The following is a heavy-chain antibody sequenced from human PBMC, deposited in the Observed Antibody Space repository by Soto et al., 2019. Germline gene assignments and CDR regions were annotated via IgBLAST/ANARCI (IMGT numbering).Heavy chain of an antibody. CDR2: FDPEDGET. CDR3: ATANLVAQPYNWNYY. J-gene: IGHJ4*02. CDR1: GYTLTELS. D-gene: IGHD1-7*01. Sequence: ASVKLSCKVSGYTLTELSMHWVRQAPGKGLEWMGGFDPEDGETIYAQKFQGRVTMTEDTSTDTAYMELSSLRSEDTAVYYCATANLVAQPYNWNYYWGQGTLVTVSS. V-gene: IGHV1-24*01.